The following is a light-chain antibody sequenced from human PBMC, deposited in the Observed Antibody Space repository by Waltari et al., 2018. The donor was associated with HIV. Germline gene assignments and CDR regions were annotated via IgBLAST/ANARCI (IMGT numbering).Light chain of an antibody. CDR3: LLYYGGRQPTWV. CDR2: SAD. V-gene: IGLV7-43*01. CDR1: TGAVTSSSY. J-gene: IGLJ3*02. Sequence: VVTQEPSLTVSPGGTVTLTCTSSTGAVTSSSYASWFQQRPGQAPRPLIYSADKRHAWTPDHFSGSLLGAKAALTLFGAQPEDEADYVCLLYYGGRQPTWVFGGGTKLTV.